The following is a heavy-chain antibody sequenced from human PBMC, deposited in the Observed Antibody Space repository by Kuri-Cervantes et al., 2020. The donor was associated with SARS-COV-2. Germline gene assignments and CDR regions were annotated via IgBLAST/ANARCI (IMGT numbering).Heavy chain of an antibody. D-gene: IGHD3-16*01. CDR2: INHSGST. CDR1: GGSFSGYY. CDR3: ASGSQFFRVWVY. V-gene: IGHV4-34*01. Sequence: SETLSLTCAVYGGSFSGYYWSWIRQPPGKGLEWIGEINHSGSTNYNPSLKSRATISVDTSKNQFSLKLSSVTAADTAVYYCASGSQFFRVWVYWGQGTLVTVSS. J-gene: IGHJ4*02.